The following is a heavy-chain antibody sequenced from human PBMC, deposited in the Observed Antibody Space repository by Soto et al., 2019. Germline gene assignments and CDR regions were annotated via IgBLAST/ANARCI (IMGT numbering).Heavy chain of an antibody. CDR1: GGSVSSGSYY. CDR3: ARCHYYDSSVWFDP. Sequence: PSETLSLTCTVSGGSVSSGSYYWSWIRQPPGKGLEWIGYIYYSGSTNYNPSLKSRVTISVDTSKNQFSLKLSSVTAADTAVYYCARCHYYDSSVWFDPWGQGTLVTVSS. J-gene: IGHJ5*02. V-gene: IGHV4-61*01. CDR2: IYYSGST. D-gene: IGHD3-22*01.